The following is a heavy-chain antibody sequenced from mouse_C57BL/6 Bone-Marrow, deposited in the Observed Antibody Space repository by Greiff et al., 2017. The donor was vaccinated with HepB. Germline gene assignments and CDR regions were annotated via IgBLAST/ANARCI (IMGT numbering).Heavy chain of an antibody. V-gene: IGHV2-2*01. CDR2: IWSGGST. CDR3: ARKSYDGYFFFAY. Sequence: VHLVESGPGLVQPSQSLSITCTVSGFSLTSYGVHWVRQSPGKGLEWLGVIWSGGSTDYNAAFISRLSISKDNSKSQVFFKMNSLQADDTAIYYCARKSYDGYFFFAYWGQGTLVTVSA. J-gene: IGHJ3*01. CDR1: GFSLTSYG. D-gene: IGHD2-3*01.